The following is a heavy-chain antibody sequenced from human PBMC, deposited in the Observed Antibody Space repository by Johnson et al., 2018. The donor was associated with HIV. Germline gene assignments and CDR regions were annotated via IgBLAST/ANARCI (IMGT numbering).Heavy chain of an antibody. CDR2: IYSDGSK. J-gene: IGHJ3*01. V-gene: IGHV3-66*01. Sequence: VQLVESGGALVQPGGSLRLSCAASGFTVSNNYMSWVRQAPGKGLEWVSIIYSDGSKYYADSVKGRFTISRDNSKNTVYLQMNSLRAEDTAVYYCARVALTVAGIAFDTLDVWGQGTMVIVSS. D-gene: IGHD6-19*01. CDR3: ARVALTVAGIAFDTLDV. CDR1: GFTVSNNY.